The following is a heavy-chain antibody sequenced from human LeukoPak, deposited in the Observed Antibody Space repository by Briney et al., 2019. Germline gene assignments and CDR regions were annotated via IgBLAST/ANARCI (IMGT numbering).Heavy chain of an antibody. CDR1: GFTFSSYA. D-gene: IGHD6-13*01. V-gene: IGHV3-23*01. Sequence: GGSLRLSCAASGFTFSSYAMSRVHQAPGKGLEWVSAISGSGGSTYYADSVKGRFTISRDNSKNTLYLQMNSLRAEDTAVYYCAKRYSSSFPYFDYWGQGTLVTVSS. CDR2: ISGSGGST. CDR3: AKRYSSSFPYFDY. J-gene: IGHJ4*02.